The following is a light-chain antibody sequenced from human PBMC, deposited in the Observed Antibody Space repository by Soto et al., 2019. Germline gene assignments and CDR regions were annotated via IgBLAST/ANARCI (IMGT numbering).Light chain of an antibody. Sequence: EIVLTQSPGTLSLSPGERATLSCRASQSVSSSYLAWYQQKLGQAPRLLIYGASSRPAGIPDRFSGSGSGTDFTLTISRLEPEDFVVYYCQQYGSSPQTFGQGTKVDIK. V-gene: IGKV3-20*01. J-gene: IGKJ2*01. CDR2: GAS. CDR3: QQYGSSPQT. CDR1: QSVSSSY.